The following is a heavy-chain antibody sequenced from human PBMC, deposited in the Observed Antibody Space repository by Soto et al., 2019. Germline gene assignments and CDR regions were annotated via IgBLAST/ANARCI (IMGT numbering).Heavy chain of an antibody. CDR2: ISYDGSNK. Sequence: HPGGSLRLSCAASGFTFSSYGMHWVRQAPGKGLEWVAVISYDGSNKYYADSVKGRFTISRDNSKNTLYLQMNSLRAEDTAVYYCAKDLGSGSYLFDAFDIWGQGTMVTVSS. D-gene: IGHD1-26*01. J-gene: IGHJ3*02. CDR3: AKDLGSGSYLFDAFDI. V-gene: IGHV3-30*18. CDR1: GFTFSSYG.